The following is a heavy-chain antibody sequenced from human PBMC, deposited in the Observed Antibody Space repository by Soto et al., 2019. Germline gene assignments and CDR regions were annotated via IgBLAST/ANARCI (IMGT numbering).Heavy chain of an antibody. Sequence: GGSLRLSCAASGFTFSSYAMSWVRQAPGKGLEWVSAISGSGGSTYYAASVKGRFTISRDNSKNTLFLQMNSLRAEDTAVYYCAKASADIVVVPAADAFDIWGQGTMVTVSS. D-gene: IGHD2-2*01. V-gene: IGHV3-23*01. CDR2: ISGSGGST. CDR1: GFTFSSYA. CDR3: AKASADIVVVPAADAFDI. J-gene: IGHJ3*02.